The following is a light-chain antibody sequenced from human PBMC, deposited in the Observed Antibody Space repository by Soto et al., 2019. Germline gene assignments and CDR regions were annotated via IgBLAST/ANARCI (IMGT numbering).Light chain of an antibody. CDR2: GAS. J-gene: IGKJ1*01. CDR3: QKYDRAPLM. V-gene: IGKV1-27*01. Sequence: IPMTQYPSSLSASVGDIVTITCRASQGISNNLAWYQQNPEKVPRLLIYGASILQSGFPSRFSGSGSGRDFTMTISSLQQEDGATYYCQKYDRAPLMFGQGTKVEFK. CDR1: QGISNN.